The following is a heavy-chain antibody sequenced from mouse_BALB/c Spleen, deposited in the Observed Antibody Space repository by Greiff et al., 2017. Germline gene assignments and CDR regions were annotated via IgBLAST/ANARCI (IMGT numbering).Heavy chain of an antibody. CDR2: ILPGSGST. J-gene: IGHJ2*01. D-gene: IGHD4-1*01. CDR1: GYTFSSYW. CDR3: ARSGKLGGDDY. V-gene: IGHV1-9*01. Sequence: VNLVESGAELMKPGASVKISCKATGYTFSSYWIEWVKQRPGHGLEWIGEILPGSGSTNYNEKFKGKATFTADTSSNTAYMQLSSLTSEDSAVYYCARSGKLGGDDYWGQGTTLTVSS.